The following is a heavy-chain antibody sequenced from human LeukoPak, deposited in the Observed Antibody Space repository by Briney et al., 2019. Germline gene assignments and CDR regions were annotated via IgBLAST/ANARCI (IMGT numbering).Heavy chain of an antibody. CDR3: AKDGGTLKLHGFDY. CDR2: IRGSGGST. CDR1: GFTFSSYA. V-gene: IGHV3-23*01. Sequence: PGGALRLSCAASGFTFSSYAMSWVRQAPGKGLEGVSAIRGSGGSTYYADSVKGRFTISRDNSKNPLYLQMNSLRAEDTAVYYCAKDGGTLKLHGFDYWGQGTLVPVSS. D-gene: IGHD1/OR15-1a*01. J-gene: IGHJ4*02.